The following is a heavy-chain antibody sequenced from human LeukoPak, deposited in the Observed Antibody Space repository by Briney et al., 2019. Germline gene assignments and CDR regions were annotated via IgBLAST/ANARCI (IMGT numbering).Heavy chain of an antibody. CDR2: VSYDGSNK. CDR1: GFIFSNYG. CDR3: ARAPDSSGWSGFFDY. V-gene: IGHV3-30*03. D-gene: IGHD6-19*01. J-gene: IGHJ4*02. Sequence: GGSLRLSCAASGFIFSNYGMHWVRQAPGKGLEWVAVVSYDGSNKYYADSVKGRFTISRDNSKNTLYLQMNSLRAEDTAVYYCARAPDSSGWSGFFDYWGQGTLVTVSS.